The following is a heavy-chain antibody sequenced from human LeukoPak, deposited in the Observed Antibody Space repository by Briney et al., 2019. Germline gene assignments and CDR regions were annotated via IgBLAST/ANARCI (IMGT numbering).Heavy chain of an antibody. CDR3: ARDPGDYSDY. CDR1: GGSFSGYY. CDR2: INHSGST. Sequence: SETLSLTCAVYGGSFSGYYWSWIRQPPGKGLEWIGEINHSGSTYYNPSLKSRVTISVDTSKNQFSLKLSSVTAADTAVYYCARDPGDYSDYWGQGTLVTVSS. V-gene: IGHV4-34*09. J-gene: IGHJ4*02.